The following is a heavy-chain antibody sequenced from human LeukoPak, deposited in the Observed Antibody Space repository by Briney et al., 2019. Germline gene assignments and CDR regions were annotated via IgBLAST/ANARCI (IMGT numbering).Heavy chain of an antibody. V-gene: IGHV4-4*07. Sequence: SETLSLTCTVSGASISNYYWSWIRQPAAKGLEWIGRISFSGSTDYNPSLKSRVAMSLDSSKTQFSLKLSSVTAADTAVYFCARDSRYCSGGNCHLRFDYWGQGILVTVSS. CDR1: GASISNYY. CDR2: ISFSGST. CDR3: ARDSRYCSGGNCHLRFDY. J-gene: IGHJ4*02. D-gene: IGHD2-15*01.